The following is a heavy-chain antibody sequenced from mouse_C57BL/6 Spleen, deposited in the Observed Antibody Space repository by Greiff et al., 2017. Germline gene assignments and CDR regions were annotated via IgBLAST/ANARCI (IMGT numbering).Heavy chain of an antibody. Sequence: EVQLQRSGPELVKPGASVKISCKASGYSFTGYYMNWVKQSPEKSLEWIGEINPSTGGTTYNQKFKAKATLTVDKSSSTAYMQLKSLTSEDSAVYYCARGTTVVANFDYWGQGTTLTVSS. D-gene: IGHD1-1*01. CDR3: ARGTTVVANFDY. J-gene: IGHJ2*01. CDR1: GYSFTGYY. V-gene: IGHV1-42*01. CDR2: INPSTGGT.